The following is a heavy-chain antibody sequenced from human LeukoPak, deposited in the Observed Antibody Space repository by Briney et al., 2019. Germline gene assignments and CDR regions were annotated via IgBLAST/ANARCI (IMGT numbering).Heavy chain of an antibody. J-gene: IGHJ4*02. Sequence: SETLSLTCAVYGGSFSGYYWSWIRQPPGKGLEWIGEINHSGSTNYNPSLKSRVTISVDTSKNQFSLKLSSVTAADTAVYYCASTVHPGIAVAEGYFDYWGQGTPVTVSS. D-gene: IGHD6-19*01. CDR1: GGSFSGYY. CDR2: INHSGST. V-gene: IGHV4-34*01. CDR3: ASTVHPGIAVAEGYFDY.